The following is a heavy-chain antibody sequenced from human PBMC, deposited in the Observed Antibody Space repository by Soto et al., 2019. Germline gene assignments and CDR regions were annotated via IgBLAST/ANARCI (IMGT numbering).Heavy chain of an antibody. Sequence: SETLSLTCAVYGGSFSGYYWSWIRQPPGKGLEWIGEINHSGSTNYNPSLKSRVTISVDTSKNQFSLKLSSVTAADTAVYYCARGESYGYWGDYYYYYGMDVWGQGTTVTVSS. CDR2: INHSGST. J-gene: IGHJ6*02. CDR1: GGSFSGYY. CDR3: ARGESYGYWGDYYYYYGMDV. D-gene: IGHD5-18*01. V-gene: IGHV4-34*01.